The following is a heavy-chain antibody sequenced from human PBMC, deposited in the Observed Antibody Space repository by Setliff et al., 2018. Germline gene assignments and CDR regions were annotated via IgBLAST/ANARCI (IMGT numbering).Heavy chain of an antibody. Sequence: ASVKVSCKSSGFTFTDYGITWVRQVPGQGLEWMGWINNYNFNTQYAQKFQGRVTVTTDTSTTTAYMELRSLTSDDTAVYYCSRLVRYCTRTTCQRASGAELWGQGSLVTVSS. CDR3: SRLVRYCTRTTCQRASGAEL. D-gene: IGHD2-2*01. V-gene: IGHV1-18*01. CDR2: INNYNFNT. J-gene: IGHJ4*02. CDR1: GFTFTDYG.